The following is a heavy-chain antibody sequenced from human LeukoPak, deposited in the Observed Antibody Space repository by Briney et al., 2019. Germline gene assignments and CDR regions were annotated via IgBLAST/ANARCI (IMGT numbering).Heavy chain of an antibody. Sequence: SETLSLTCTVSGGSISSSSYYWGWIRQPPGKGLEWIGSMYHSGSTYYNPSLKSRVTISVDTSKNQFSLKLSSVTAAATAVYYCARDGGSGIFTSGSFDYWGQGTLVTVSS. D-gene: IGHD3-10*01. CDR3: ARDGGSGIFTSGSFDY. CDR1: GGSISSSSYY. CDR2: MYHSGST. V-gene: IGHV4-39*07. J-gene: IGHJ4*02.